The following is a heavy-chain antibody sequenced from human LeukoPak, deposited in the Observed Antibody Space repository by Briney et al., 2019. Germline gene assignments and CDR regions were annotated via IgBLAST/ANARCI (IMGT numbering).Heavy chain of an antibody. CDR2: SIPIFGTA. J-gene: IGHJ5*02. Sequence: GSSVKVSCKASGGTFSSYAISWLRQAPGQGLEWMGGSIPIFGTANYAQKFQGRVTITADESTSTAYMELSSLRSENTAVYYCARSLTIYSSAFANWFDPWGQGTLVTVSS. CDR3: ARSLTIYSSAFANWFDP. V-gene: IGHV1-69*01. CDR1: GGTFSSYA. D-gene: IGHD6-25*01.